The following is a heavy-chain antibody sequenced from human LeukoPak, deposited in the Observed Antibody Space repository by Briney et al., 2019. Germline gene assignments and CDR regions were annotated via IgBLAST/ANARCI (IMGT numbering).Heavy chain of an antibody. Sequence: GGSLRLSCAASGFTFSTNAMTGVGRAPGKGLKWFSVIIGDTGSTYYADSVRGRFTISRDNSRNTLSLQMNSLRAADTAVYYCAKDAAAPGSGGDFFDYWGQGTLVTVSS. J-gene: IGHJ4*02. CDR2: IIGDTGST. CDR3: AKDAAAPGSGGDFFDY. V-gene: IGHV3-23*01. D-gene: IGHD3-10*01. CDR1: GFTFSTNA.